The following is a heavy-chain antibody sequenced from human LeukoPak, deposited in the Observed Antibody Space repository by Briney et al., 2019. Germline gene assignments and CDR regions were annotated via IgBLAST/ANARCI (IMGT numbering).Heavy chain of an antibody. CDR1: GYSFTAFY. D-gene: IGHD2-2*01. V-gene: IGHV1-2*02. CDR3: ARVKKLMPELEF. CDR2: IHPRSGET. J-gene: IGHJ4*02. Sequence: ASVTVSCKASGYSFTAFYIHWVRQAPGQGLEWMGWIHPRSGETNYAYKFQGRVSMTRDTSINTAYMDLTNLRSDDTAIFYCARVKKLMPELEFWGQGTLVTVSS.